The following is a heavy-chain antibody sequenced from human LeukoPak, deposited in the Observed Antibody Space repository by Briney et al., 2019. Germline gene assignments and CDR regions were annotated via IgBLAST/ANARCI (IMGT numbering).Heavy chain of an antibody. D-gene: IGHD5-24*01. J-gene: IGHJ4*02. CDR3: ARDYKYAFDN. V-gene: IGHV3-48*01. CDR1: GFTFSDYS. Sequence: GGSLRLSCAASGFTFSDYSMNWVRQAPGKGLEWISYIGIDSGKTNYADSVKGRFTISGDKVKNSLYLQMNSLRVEDTAVYYCARDYKYAFDNWGQGTLVTVSS. CDR2: IGIDSGKT.